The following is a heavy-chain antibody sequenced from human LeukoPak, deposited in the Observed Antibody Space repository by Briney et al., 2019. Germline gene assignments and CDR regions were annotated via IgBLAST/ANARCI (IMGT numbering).Heavy chain of an antibody. V-gene: IGHV4-59*01. CDR3: ARGLPGRDAFDV. J-gene: IGHJ3*01. D-gene: IGHD3-16*01. Sequence: SETLSLTCTVSGGSISNYYWTWIRQPPGKGLEWIGYIYYSGNTNYNPSLGSRVTISEDTSKNQFSLNLNSLTAADTAVYYCARGLPGRDAFDVWGQGTVVTVSS. CDR1: GGSISNYY. CDR2: IYYSGNT.